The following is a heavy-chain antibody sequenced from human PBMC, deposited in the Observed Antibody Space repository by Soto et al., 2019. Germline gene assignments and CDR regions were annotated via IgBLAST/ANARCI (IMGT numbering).Heavy chain of an antibody. V-gene: IGHV3-30*03. CDR1: GFTFSSYG. CDR2: ISYDGSNK. CDR3: AARGYSYGYIYFDY. D-gene: IGHD5-18*01. J-gene: IGHJ4*02. Sequence: PGGSLRLSCAASGFTFSSYGMHWVRQAPGKGLEWVAVISYDGSNKYYADSVKGRFTIPRDNSKNTLYLQMNSLRAEDTAVYYCAARGYSYGYIYFDYWGQGTLVTVSS.